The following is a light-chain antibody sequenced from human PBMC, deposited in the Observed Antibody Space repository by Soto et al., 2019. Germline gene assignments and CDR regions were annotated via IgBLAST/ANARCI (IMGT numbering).Light chain of an antibody. Sequence: EIVLTQSPGTLSLSPGDRGTLSCRASQSVSRNYLAWYQQKPGQAPRLVLYGASRRATGIPDRFSGGGSGTYFTLTINGLEPEDFAVYFCHQYGTSPLTFGGGTKVEIK. CDR1: QSVSRNY. CDR3: HQYGTSPLT. V-gene: IGKV3-20*01. J-gene: IGKJ4*01. CDR2: GAS.